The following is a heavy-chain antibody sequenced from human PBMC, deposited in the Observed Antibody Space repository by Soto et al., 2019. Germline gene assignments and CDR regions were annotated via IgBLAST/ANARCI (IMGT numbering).Heavy chain of an antibody. J-gene: IGHJ6*02. D-gene: IGHD1-26*01. CDR1: GGSISSGYHY. Sequence: QVQLQESGPGLVKPSQTLSLTCTVSGGSISSGYHYWSWLRQPPGQGLEWIGYIYDSGSTYYKSSLKSRVTISLDTSKNQFSLKLSSVTAADTAVYYCARERWSASFSYGLDVWGQGTTVTVSS. V-gene: IGHV4-30-4*01. CDR2: IYDSGST. CDR3: ARERWSASFSYGLDV.